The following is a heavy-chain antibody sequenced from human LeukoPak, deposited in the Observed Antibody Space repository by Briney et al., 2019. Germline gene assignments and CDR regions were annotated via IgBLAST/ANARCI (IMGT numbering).Heavy chain of an antibody. D-gene: IGHD3-3*01. J-gene: IGHJ4*02. CDR1: GFTFSSYA. Sequence: PGGSLRLSCAASGFTFSSYAMSWVRQAPRKGLEWVSAISGSGGSTYYADSVKGRFTISRDNSKNTLYLQMNSLRAEDTAVYYCASKDYDFWSGYHYFDYWGQGTLVTVSS. V-gene: IGHV3-23*01. CDR2: ISGSGGST. CDR3: ASKDYDFWSGYHYFDY.